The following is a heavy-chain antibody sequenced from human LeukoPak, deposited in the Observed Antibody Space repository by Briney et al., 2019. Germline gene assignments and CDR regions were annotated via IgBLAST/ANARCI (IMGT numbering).Heavy chain of an antibody. D-gene: IGHD3-22*01. CDR1: GFTFDDYA. Sequence: GGSLRLSCAASGFTFDDYAMHWVRQAPGKGLEWVSGISWNSGSIGYADSVKGRFTISRDNAKNSLYLQMNSLRAEDTALYYCAKDDSGYYYVDGAFDIWGQGTMATVSS. J-gene: IGHJ3*02. CDR2: ISWNSGSI. CDR3: AKDDSGYYYVDGAFDI. V-gene: IGHV3-9*01.